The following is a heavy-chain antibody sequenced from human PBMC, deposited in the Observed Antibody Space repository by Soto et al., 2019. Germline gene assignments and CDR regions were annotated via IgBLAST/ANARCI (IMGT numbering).Heavy chain of an antibody. CDR1: GGSSSGGGYS. CDR2: IYYSGST. D-gene: IGHD1-1*01. J-gene: IGHJ4*02. V-gene: IGHV4-61*08. CDR3: ARRYGYSFDY. Sequence: SETLSLTCAVSGGSSSGGGYSWSWIRQPPGKGLEWIGYIYYSGSTNYNPSLKSRVTISVDTSKNQFSLKLSSVTAADTAVYYCARRYGYSFDYWGQGTLVTVSS.